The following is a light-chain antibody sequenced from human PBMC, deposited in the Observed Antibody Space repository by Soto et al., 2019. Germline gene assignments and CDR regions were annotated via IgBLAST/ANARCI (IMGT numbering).Light chain of an antibody. CDR2: GAS. J-gene: IGKJ1*01. Sequence: EIVLTQSPGTLSLSPGERATLSCKASQSVSSNFLAWYQREPGRAPRLLIYGASYRATDIPYRFSGSRSGTDFTLTITRLEPEDFAVYYCQQYGTSPPTFGQGTKVEI. CDR1: QSVSSNF. V-gene: IGKV3-20*01. CDR3: QQYGTSPPT.